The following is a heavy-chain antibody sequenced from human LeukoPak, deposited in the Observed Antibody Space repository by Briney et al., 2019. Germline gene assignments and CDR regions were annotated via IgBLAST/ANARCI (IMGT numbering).Heavy chain of an antibody. Sequence: ASVKVSCKVSGYTLTELSMHWVRQAPGQGLEWMGWINTNTGNPTYAQGFTGRFVFSLDTSVSTAYLQISSLKAEDTAVYYCARDLGTYGYYFDYWGQGTLVTVSS. CDR1: GYTLTELS. CDR2: INTNTGNP. J-gene: IGHJ4*02. V-gene: IGHV7-4-1*02. D-gene: IGHD3-10*01. CDR3: ARDLGTYGYYFDY.